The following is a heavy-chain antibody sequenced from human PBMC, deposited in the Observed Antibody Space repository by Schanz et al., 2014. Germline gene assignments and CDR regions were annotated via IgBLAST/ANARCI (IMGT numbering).Heavy chain of an antibody. CDR2: IYTSGST. J-gene: IGHJ4*02. D-gene: IGHD1-26*01. V-gene: IGHV4-4*07. Sequence: QVQLQESGPGLVKPSETLSLTCTVSGGSISTYYWSWIRQPAGKGLEWIGRIYTSGSTNYNPSLKSRVTMSEDPPKNQFSRRLSSVTAADTAVYYCARYTGAYFDYWGQGTLVTVSS. CDR1: GGSISTYY. CDR3: ARYTGAYFDY.